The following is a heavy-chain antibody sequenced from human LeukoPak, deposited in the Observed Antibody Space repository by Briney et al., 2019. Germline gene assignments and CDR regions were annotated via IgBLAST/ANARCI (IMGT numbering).Heavy chain of an antibody. CDR1: GFSFSNYD. J-gene: IGHJ4*02. V-gene: IGHV3-33*06. CDR2: IWYDGSNK. Sequence: GGSLRLSCAASGFSFSNYDMHWVRQAPGKGLEWVAVIWYDGSNKYYADSVKGRFTISRDNSKNTLYLQMNSLRAEDTAVYYCAKGLHGWYGGDYWGQGTLVTVSS. D-gene: IGHD3-10*01. CDR3: AKGLHGWYGGDY.